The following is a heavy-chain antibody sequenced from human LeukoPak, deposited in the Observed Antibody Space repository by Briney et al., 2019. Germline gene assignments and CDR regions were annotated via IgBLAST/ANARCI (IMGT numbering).Heavy chain of an antibody. Sequence: GGSLRLSCTASGFTFGDYAMTWARQAPGKGLEWVGFIRSKIYGGTPEYAASVKGRFTISRDDSKGVAYLQMNSLKTEDTAVYYCTRDQTPYYWGQGTLVTVSS. CDR3: TRDQTPYY. CDR2: IRSKIYGGTP. J-gene: IGHJ4*02. CDR1: GFTFGDYA. V-gene: IGHV3-49*04.